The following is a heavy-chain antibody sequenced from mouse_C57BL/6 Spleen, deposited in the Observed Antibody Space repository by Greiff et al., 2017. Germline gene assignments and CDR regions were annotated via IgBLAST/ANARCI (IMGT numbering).Heavy chain of an antibody. D-gene: IGHD2-4*01. CDR2: IWGDGST. V-gene: IGHV2-3*01. CDR1: GFSLTSYG. CDR3: AKPGDYERDYAMDY. J-gene: IGHJ4*01. Sequence: VMLVESGPGLVAPSQSLSITCTVSGFSLTSYGVSWVRQPPGKGLEWLGVIWGDGSTNYHSALISRLSISKDNSKCQVFLKLNSLQTDDTATYXCAKPGDYERDYAMDYWGQGTSVTVSS.